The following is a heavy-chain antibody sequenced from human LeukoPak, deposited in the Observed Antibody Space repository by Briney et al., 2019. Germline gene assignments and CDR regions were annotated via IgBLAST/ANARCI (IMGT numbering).Heavy chain of an antibody. D-gene: IGHD2-21*02. V-gene: IGHV4-59*01. CDR1: GGSISSYY. CDR3: ARDEIDCGGDCSTGGMDV. CDR2: IYYSGST. Sequence: SETLSLTCTVSGGSISSYYWSWIRQPPGKGLEWIGYIYYSGSTNYNPSLKSRVTISVDTSKNQFSLKLSSVTAADTAVYYCARDEIDCGGDCSTGGMDVWGQGTTVTVSS. J-gene: IGHJ6*02.